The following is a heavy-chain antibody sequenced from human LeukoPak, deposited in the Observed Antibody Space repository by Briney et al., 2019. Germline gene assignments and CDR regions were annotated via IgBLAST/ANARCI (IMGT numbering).Heavy chain of an antibody. CDR1: GFTFSSYA. J-gene: IGHJ5*02. D-gene: IGHD3-22*01. CDR2: ISYGGSNK. Sequence: GGSLRHSCAASGFTFSSYAMHWVRQAPGKGLEWVAVISYGGSNKYYADSVKGRFTISRDNSKNTLYLQMNSLRAEDTAVYYCARGPYYYDSRADPWGQGTLVTVSS. CDR3: ARGPYYYDSRADP. V-gene: IGHV3-30-3*01.